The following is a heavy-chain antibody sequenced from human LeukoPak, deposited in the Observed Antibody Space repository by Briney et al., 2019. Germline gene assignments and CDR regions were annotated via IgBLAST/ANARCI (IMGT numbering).Heavy chain of an antibody. CDR1: GFPFSDFS. Sequence: GGSVRLSCATSGFPFSDFSMSWVRQAPGKGLEWISTTNSGGSSTDYAESVKGRFTISRDNSKNTLHLQMSSLRVEDTAMYYCAKQSYARSLGEGGPGTLVTVSS. J-gene: IGHJ4*02. D-gene: IGHD2-8*01. V-gene: IGHV3-23*01. CDR3: AKQSYARSLGE. CDR2: TNSGGSST.